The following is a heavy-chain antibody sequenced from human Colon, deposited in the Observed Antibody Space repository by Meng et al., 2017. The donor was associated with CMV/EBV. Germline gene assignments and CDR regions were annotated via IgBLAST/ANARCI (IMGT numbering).Heavy chain of an antibody. V-gene: IGHV2-5*01. J-gene: IGHJ4*02. CDR1: GFSLNTGGVA. CDR3: AGKGPAAVHADY. D-gene: IGHD6-6*01. Sequence: SGPTLVKPTQTLTLTCTFSGFSLNTGGVAVTGIRQPPGKALEWLAIIFWNNDRRFNPSLQSRLTIAKDTSKNQVVLTMTDVDPADTGTYSCAGKGPAAVHADYWGQGTLVTVS. CDR2: IFWNNDR.